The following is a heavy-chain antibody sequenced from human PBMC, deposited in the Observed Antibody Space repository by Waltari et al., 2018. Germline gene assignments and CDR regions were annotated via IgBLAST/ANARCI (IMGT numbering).Heavy chain of an antibody. CDR1: GYTFTHYD. J-gene: IGHJ5*02. CDR3: ARGAAPGKGAHWFDP. V-gene: IGHV1-8*01. Sequence: QVQLLQAGAEVKQPGDSPKVSCKTTGYTFTHYDINWLRQGPVQRIEWMGWMNPNSGNTGFAQDFQDRLIMTANNAITTAYMELTGLTSDDTAVYYCARGAAPGKGAHWFDPWGQGTLVTVSS. CDR2: MNPNSGNT. D-gene: IGHD6-13*01.